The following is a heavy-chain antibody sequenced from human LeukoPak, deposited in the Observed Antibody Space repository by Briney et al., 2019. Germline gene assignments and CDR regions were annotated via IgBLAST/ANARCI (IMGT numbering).Heavy chain of an antibody. V-gene: IGHV1-2*02. Sequence: ASVKVSFKASGYTFTGYYMHWVRQAPGQGLEWMGWINPNSGGTNYAQKFQGRVTMTRDTSTTYMELSRLTSDDTAVYYCARAYSGYEAFDYWGQGTLVTVSS. CDR3: ARAYSGYEAFDY. D-gene: IGHD5-12*01. J-gene: IGHJ4*02. CDR1: GYTFTGYY. CDR2: INPNSGGT.